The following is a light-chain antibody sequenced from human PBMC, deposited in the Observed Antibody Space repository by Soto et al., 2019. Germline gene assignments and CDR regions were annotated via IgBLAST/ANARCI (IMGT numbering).Light chain of an antibody. CDR3: NSYISASTYV. CDR2: DVT. Sequence: QSVLTQPASVSGSPGQSITISCTGTGSDIGSYNYVSWYQHHPGKVPKFIIYDVTNRPSGVSDRFSGSKSGNTASLTISGLQAEDEADYYCNSYISASTYVFGTGTQLTVL. CDR1: GSDIGSYNY. V-gene: IGLV2-14*03. J-gene: IGLJ1*01.